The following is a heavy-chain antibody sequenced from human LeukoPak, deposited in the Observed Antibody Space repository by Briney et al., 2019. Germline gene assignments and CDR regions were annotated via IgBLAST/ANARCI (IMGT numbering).Heavy chain of an antibody. CDR2: MYYTGST. CDR1: GASLNNYY. D-gene: IGHD2-21*02. V-gene: IGHV4-59*01. CDR3: ASSHPLGSNNDYYTPFDY. Sequence: PSETLSLTCTVAGASLNNYYWSWIRQPPGKGLEWLGYMYYTGSTYYKPSLKSRVTISVDTSKNQFSLKLRSVTAADTAVYYCASSHPLGSNNDYYTPFDYWGQGTLVTVSA. J-gene: IGHJ4*02.